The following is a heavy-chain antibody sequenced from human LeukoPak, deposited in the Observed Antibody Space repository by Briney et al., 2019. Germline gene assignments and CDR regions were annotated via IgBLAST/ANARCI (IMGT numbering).Heavy chain of an antibody. D-gene: IGHD5-12*01. CDR3: AKARATIYYFDC. V-gene: IGHV3-23*01. CDR1: GFTFSSYA. CDR2: ISGSGGST. Sequence: GGSLRLSCAASGFTFSSYAMSWVRQAPGKGLEWVSAISGSGGSTYYADSVKGRFTISRDNSKNTLYLQMDSLGAEDTAVYYCAKARATIYYFDCWGQGTLVTVSS. J-gene: IGHJ4*02.